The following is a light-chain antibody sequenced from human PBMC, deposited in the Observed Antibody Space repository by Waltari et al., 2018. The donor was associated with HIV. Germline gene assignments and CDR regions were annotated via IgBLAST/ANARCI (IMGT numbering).Light chain of an antibody. CDR3: TQAKQFPYT. Sequence: DIVMTQTPLSSPVTLGQPASISCTSSQSLLHSDGNTYLNWLQQRPGQPPRLLIYQISNRFSGVPDRFSGSGAGTDFTLKISRVEAEDVGVYYCTQAKQFPYTFGQGTKLEIK. CDR2: QIS. V-gene: IGKV2-24*01. J-gene: IGKJ2*01. CDR1: QSLLHSDGNTY.